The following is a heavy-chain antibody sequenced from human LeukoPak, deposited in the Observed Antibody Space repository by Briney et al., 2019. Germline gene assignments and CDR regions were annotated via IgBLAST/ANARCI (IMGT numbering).Heavy chain of an antibody. Sequence: ASVKVSCKASGYTFNDYYLHWVQQAPGQGLEWMGWINPNSGDTNYAQKFQGRVTMTRDTSVSTAYMELTRLRSDDTAVYYCARSARHWGQGTLVTVSS. CDR2: INPNSGDT. J-gene: IGHJ4*02. CDR3: ARSARH. D-gene: IGHD3-3*01. CDR1: GYTFNDYY. V-gene: IGHV1-2*02.